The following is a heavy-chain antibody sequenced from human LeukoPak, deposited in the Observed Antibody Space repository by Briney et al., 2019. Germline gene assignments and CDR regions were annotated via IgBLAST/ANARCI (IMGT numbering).Heavy chain of an antibody. Sequence: PGGSLRLSCAASGFIFTDYGMHWVRRAPGKWLEWFTYIRYDGSDNYYADSVKGRFTISRDNSKNTLYLQMNSLTPEDTAVYYCAKEGTASTPSDHDHWGQGILVTVSS. CDR1: GFIFTDYG. J-gene: IGHJ4*02. D-gene: IGHD1/OR15-1a*01. CDR2: IRYDGSDN. V-gene: IGHV3-30*02. CDR3: AKEGTASTPSDHDH.